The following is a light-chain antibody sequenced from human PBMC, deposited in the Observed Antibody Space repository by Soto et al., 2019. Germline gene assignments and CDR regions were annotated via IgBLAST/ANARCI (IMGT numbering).Light chain of an antibody. V-gene: IGLV2-14*03. CDR3: SSYTTSSTYV. CDR1: SSDVGGYNS. Sequence: QSVLTQPASVSGSPGQSITISCTGTSSDVGGYNSVSWYQHHPGKAPELMIYNVSNRPSGVSNRFSGSKSGNTASLTISGLQAEDEADYYCSSYTTSSTYVFGTGTKVTV. CDR2: NVS. J-gene: IGLJ1*01.